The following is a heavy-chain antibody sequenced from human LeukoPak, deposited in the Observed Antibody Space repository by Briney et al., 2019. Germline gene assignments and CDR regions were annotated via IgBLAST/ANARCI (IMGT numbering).Heavy chain of an antibody. CDR2: ISSSSSYI. V-gene: IGHV3-21*01. D-gene: IGHD6-13*01. Sequence: GGSLRLSCAASGFTFSSYSMNWVRQAPGKGLEWVSSISSSSSYIYYADSVKGRFTFSRDNAKNSLYLQMNSLRAEDTAVYYCARDVDSSSWYLEVDYWGQGTLVTVSS. CDR1: GFTFSSYS. CDR3: ARDVDSSSWYLEVDY. J-gene: IGHJ4*02.